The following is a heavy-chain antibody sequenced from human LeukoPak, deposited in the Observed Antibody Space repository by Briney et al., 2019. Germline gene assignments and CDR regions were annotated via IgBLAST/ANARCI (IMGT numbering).Heavy chain of an antibody. CDR2: ISSSSSYI. D-gene: IGHD1-26*01. Sequence: RTGGSLRLSCAASGFTFSSCGMNWVRQAPGKGLEWVSSISSSSSYIYYADSVKGRFTISRDNAKNSLYLQMNSLRAEDTAVYYCARDLGVGAFDYWGQGTLVTVSS. CDR1: GFTFSSCG. CDR3: ARDLGVGAFDY. J-gene: IGHJ4*02. V-gene: IGHV3-21*01.